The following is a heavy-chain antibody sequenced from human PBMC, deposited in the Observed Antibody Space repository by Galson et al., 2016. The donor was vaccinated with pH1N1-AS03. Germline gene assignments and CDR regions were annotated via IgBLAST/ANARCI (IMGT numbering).Heavy chain of an antibody. V-gene: IGHV3-23*01. CDR3: AKKFYYDSSGHHLDVANV. D-gene: IGHD3-22*01. J-gene: IGHJ3*01. CDR1: GFTFSNYA. CDR2: ISGSGGST. Sequence: SLRLSCAASGFTFSNYAMTWVRQAPGKGLEWVSSISGSGGSTNSADSVRDRFSISRDNSKNTLFLQMNRQRADDTAVYYCAKKFYYDSSGHHLDVANVWGQGTAVTVSS.